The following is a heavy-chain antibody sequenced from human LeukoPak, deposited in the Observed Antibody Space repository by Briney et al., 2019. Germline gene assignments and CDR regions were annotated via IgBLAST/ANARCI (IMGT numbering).Heavy chain of an antibody. Sequence: ASMKVSCKSSGYTFTGYYMHWVRQAPGQGLEWMGWINPNTGGINYAQKFQGRVTMTRNTSISAAYMELSRLRSDDTAVYYCARDPYSNYSDYWGQGTLDTVSS. CDR2: INPNTGGI. D-gene: IGHD5-18*01. CDR1: GYTFTGYY. J-gene: IGHJ4*02. V-gene: IGHV1-2*02. CDR3: ARDPYSNYSDY.